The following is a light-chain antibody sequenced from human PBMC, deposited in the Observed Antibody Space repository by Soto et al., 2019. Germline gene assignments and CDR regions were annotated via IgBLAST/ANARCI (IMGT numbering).Light chain of an antibody. CDR2: GDY. Sequence: QSALTQPPSASGTPGQRVTISCSGSSSNIGSNTVHWYQQLPGTAPKVLIYGDYQRPSGVPDRFSGSKSGTSASLAISGLQSEDEADYYCATWDDSLNGRVFGGGTKLTVL. CDR3: ATWDDSLNGRV. J-gene: IGLJ3*02. V-gene: IGLV1-44*01. CDR1: SSNIGSNT.